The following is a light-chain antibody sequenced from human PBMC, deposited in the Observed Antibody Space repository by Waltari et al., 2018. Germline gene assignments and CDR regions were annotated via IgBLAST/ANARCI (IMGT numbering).Light chain of an antibody. V-gene: IGKV1-5*03. CDR2: KAS. CDR3: QQYDDFPFT. J-gene: IGKJ2*01. CDR1: QSISSW. Sequence: DIQMTQSPATLPASVGDRGTISCQASQSISSWLAWYQQKQGKAPQILIFKASFLESGVPSRFSGSGSGTEYSLTISSLQPEDFATYYCQQYDDFPFTFGQGTKVEVK.